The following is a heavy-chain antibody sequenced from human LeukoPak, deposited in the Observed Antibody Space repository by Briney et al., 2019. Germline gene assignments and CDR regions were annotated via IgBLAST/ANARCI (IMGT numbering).Heavy chain of an antibody. J-gene: IGHJ4*02. CDR1: LYTFTGYY. CDR3: ARRKTTGWYYFDY. Sequence: ASVKVSRKASLYTFTGYYIHWVRQAPGQGLEWMGWTKQNSGGTNYAHKVQGRVTMTRDTSISTAYMDLSRLRSDDTAVYYCARRKTTGWYYFDYWGQGTLVTVSS. D-gene: IGHD6-19*01. CDR2: TKQNSGGT. V-gene: IGHV1-2*02.